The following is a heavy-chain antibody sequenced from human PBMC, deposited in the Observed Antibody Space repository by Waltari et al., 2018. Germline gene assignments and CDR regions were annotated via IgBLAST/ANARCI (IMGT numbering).Heavy chain of an antibody. V-gene: IGHV4-61*02. CDR2: LYTGGSS. CDR3: AGSPGHRFGIDY. Sequence: QVQLQESGPGLVKPSQTLSLTCTVSGDAISSGSFYWSWIRQPAGKGLEWIGRLYTGGSSNYNPSLKSRVTISLDSSKNVFSLKLNSVTAADTAVYFCAGSPGHRFGIDYWGQGILVTVSS. CDR1: GDAISSGSFY. J-gene: IGHJ4*02. D-gene: IGHD3-16*01.